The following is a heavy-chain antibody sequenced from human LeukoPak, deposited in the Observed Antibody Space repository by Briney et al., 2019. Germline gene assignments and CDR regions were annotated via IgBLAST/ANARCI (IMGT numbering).Heavy chain of an antibody. D-gene: IGHD3-16*01. CDR3: AREDYVRSSAFDI. V-gene: IGHV1-2*06. CDR2: IIPIIGAT. Sequence: GASVKVSCKASGYTFTSYYMHWVRQAPGQGLEWMGLIIPIIGATNYTQKFQGRLTITVDKSTSTAYMELSSLRFDDTALYYCAREDYVRSSAFDIWGQGTMVIVSS. CDR1: GYTFTSYY. J-gene: IGHJ3*02.